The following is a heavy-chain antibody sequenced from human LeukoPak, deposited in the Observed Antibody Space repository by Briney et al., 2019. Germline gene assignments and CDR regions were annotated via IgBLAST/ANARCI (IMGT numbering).Heavy chain of an antibody. CDR1: GFSRNTAGVG. V-gene: IGHV2-5*02. Sequence: SSPTLAKPTHALTLTCTFSGFSRNTAGVGVDWIRKPPAKALDSLAVMYWDDDKSFTPSPKSRLTITKHSTKNHEVMTMSNMDPVDTATYYCAHSHTVAAATFDSWGQGTLVTVSS. CDR2: MYWDDDK. J-gene: IGHJ4*02. CDR3: AHSHTVAAATFDS. D-gene: IGHD6-13*01.